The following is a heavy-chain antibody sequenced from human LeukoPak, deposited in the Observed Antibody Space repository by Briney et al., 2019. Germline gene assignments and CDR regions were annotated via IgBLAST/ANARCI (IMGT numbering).Heavy chain of an antibody. J-gene: IGHJ4*02. CDR1: GFTFSSYA. D-gene: IGHD3-16*01. CDR2: LRGNGDA. CDR3: AKASWVSTADAVL. V-gene: IGHV3-23*01. Sequence: GGSLRLSCVASGFTFSSYAMSWVRETPARGLEWVSSLRGNGDAFYADSVKGRFTLSRDESRNTVYLQLNKLRVEDTAIYYCAKASWVSTADAVLWDQGTVVTVSS.